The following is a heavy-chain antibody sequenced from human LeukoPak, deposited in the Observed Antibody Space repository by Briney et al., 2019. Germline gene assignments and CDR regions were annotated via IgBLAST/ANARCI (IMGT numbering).Heavy chain of an antibody. CDR3: AREDGGSQGYAFDI. CDR1: GFTFSSYA. D-gene: IGHD1-26*01. CDR2: ISYDGSNK. J-gene: IGHJ3*02. Sequence: GRSLRLSCAASGFTFSSYAMHWVRQAPGKGLEWVAVISYDGSNKYYADSVKGRFTISRDNSKNTLYLQMNSLRAEDTAVYYCAREDGGSQGYAFDIWGQGTMVTVSS. V-gene: IGHV3-30-3*01.